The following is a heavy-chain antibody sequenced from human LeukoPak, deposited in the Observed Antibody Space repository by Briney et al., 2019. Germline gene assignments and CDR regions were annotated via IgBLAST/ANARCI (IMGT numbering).Heavy chain of an antibody. J-gene: IGHJ3*02. CDR3: ARHAYCGGDCFGGAFEI. CDR2: VYYSGST. CDR1: GGSISYYY. Sequence: SETLSLTCTVSGGSISYYYWSWIRQPPGKGLEWIGYVYYSGSTSYNPSLKSRVTISLDTSKHQFSLKLNSVTAADTAVYYCARHAYCGGDCFGGAFEIWGQGTMVTVSP. V-gene: IGHV4-59*08. D-gene: IGHD2-21*02.